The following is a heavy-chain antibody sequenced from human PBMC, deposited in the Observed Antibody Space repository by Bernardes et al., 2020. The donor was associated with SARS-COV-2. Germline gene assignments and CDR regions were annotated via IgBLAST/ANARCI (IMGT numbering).Heavy chain of an antibody. CDR3: VKDYCGGDCYPIPPGPTGWYYGMDV. CDR1: GFIFNNYA. J-gene: IGHJ6*02. V-gene: IGHV3-9*01. Sequence: GGSLRLSCAASGFIFNNYAMHWVRQAPGKGLEWVSGSTWNSDTIGYADSVKGRFTIFRDNAKNSLYLQMNSLRAEDTALYYCVKDYCGGDCYPIPPGPTGWYYGMDVWGQGTTVTVSS. CDR2: STWNSDTI. D-gene: IGHD2-21*01.